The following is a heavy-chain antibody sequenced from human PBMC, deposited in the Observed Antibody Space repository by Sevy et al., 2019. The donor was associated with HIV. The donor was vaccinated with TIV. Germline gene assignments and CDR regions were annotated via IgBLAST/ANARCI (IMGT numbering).Heavy chain of an antibody. CDR3: AKYPISSGWYLDYFDY. Sequence: GGSLRLSCAASGFTFSSYAMSGVRQAPGKGLEWVSAISGSGGSTYYADSVKGRFTISRDNSKNTLYLQMNSLRAEDTAVYYCAKYPISSGWYLDYFDYWGQGTLVTVSS. CDR2: ISGSGGST. V-gene: IGHV3-23*01. D-gene: IGHD6-19*01. CDR1: GFTFSSYA. J-gene: IGHJ4*02.